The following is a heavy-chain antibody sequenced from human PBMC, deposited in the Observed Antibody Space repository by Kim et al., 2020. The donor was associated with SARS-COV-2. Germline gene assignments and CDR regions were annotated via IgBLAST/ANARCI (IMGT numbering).Heavy chain of an antibody. CDR2: T. CDR3: AKGGSSGGPHY. D-gene: IGHD6-19*01. J-gene: IGHJ4*02. Sequence: TYYAVAVGGRFSISRDNSKNTLYLQMNTLRADDTAVYYCAKGGSSGGPHYWGQGALVTVSS. V-gene: IGHV3-23*01.